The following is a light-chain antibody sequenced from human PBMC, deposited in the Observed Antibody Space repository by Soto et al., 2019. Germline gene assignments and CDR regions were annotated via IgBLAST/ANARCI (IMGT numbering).Light chain of an antibody. CDR2: EGS. Sequence: QSVLTQPASVSGSPGQSITISCTGTSGDVGSYNLVSWYQQQPGKAPKLLIYEGSQRPAGVSTRFSGSKSGNTPSLTISGLQADDEADYYFCSYAGSRTYLFGTGTKVTVL. CDR3: CSYAGSRTYL. CDR1: SGDVGSYNL. V-gene: IGLV2-23*01. J-gene: IGLJ1*01.